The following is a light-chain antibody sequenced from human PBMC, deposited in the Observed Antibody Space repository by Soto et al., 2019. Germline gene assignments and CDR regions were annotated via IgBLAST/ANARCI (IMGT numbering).Light chain of an antibody. CDR3: CSYADNRDV. Sequence: QSALTQPASVSGSPGQSITISCTGTSSDVGSYNLVSWYQQHPGKAPKLMIYEGSKRPSGVSNRFSGSSSDNTASLTISGLQAEDDADYYCCSYADNRDVFGSGTKVTVL. CDR2: EGS. CDR1: SSDVGSYNL. J-gene: IGLJ1*01. V-gene: IGLV2-23*01.